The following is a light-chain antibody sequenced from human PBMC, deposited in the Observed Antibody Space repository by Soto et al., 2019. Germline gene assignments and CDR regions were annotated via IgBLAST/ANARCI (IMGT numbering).Light chain of an antibody. CDR2: KAS. Sequence: DIKMPQSPSTLSGSVGDRVTITCRASQTISSWLAWYQQKPGKAPKLLIYKASTLKSGVPSRFSAGGSGTEFALTISSLQPDDFATYYGQHANSYSEAFGQGTKVELK. CDR1: QTISSW. CDR3: QHANSYSEA. V-gene: IGKV1-5*03. J-gene: IGKJ1*01.